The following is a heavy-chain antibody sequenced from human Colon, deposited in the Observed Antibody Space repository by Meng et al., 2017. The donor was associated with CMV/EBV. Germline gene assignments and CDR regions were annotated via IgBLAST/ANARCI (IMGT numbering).Heavy chain of an antibody. V-gene: IGHV3-74*01. CDR1: GFTFDSYS. CDR3: AGDRWGPEY. CDR2: INSAANIT. J-gene: IGHJ4*02. Sequence: GESLKISCAGSGFTFDSYSMNWVRQAPGKGLVWVSRINSAANITHYAGSVKGRFAISRDNAKNTLYLQMNSLRVEDTAVYYCAGDRWGPEYWGQGTLVTVSS. D-gene: IGHD3-16*01.